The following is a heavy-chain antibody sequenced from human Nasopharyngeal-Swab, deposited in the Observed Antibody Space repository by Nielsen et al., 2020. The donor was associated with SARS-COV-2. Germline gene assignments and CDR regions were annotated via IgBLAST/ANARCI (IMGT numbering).Heavy chain of an antibody. CDR3: ARGRGLRFLSPHWFDP. CDR2: INHSGST. D-gene: IGHD3-3*01. J-gene: IGHJ5*02. CDR1: GGSFSGYY. Sequence: SETLSLTCAVYGGSFSGYYWSWIRQPPGKGLEWIGEINHSGSTNYNPSLKSRVTISVDTSKNQFSLKLSSVTAADTAVYYCARGRGLRFLSPHWFDPWGQGTLVTVSS. V-gene: IGHV4-34*01.